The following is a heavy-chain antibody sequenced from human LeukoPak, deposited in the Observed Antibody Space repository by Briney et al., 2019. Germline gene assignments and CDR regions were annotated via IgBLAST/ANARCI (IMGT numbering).Heavy chain of an antibody. CDR1: GYTFTSYY. D-gene: IGHD3-3*01. V-gene: IGHV1-46*01. Sequence: GASVKLSCKASGYTFTSYYMHWVRQAPGQGLEWMGIINPRGGSTSYAQKFQGRVTMTRDTSTSTAYMELRSLRSDDTAVYYCARVQLRFLEWLPSGGFDPWGQGTLVTVSS. CDR2: INPRGGST. J-gene: IGHJ5*02. CDR3: ARVQLRFLEWLPSGGFDP.